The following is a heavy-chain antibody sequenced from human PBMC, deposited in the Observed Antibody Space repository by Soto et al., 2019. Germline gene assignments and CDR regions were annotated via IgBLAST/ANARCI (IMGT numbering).Heavy chain of an antibody. J-gene: IGHJ4*02. CDR3: AREPWAGASDKTSIAARPDFDY. CDR2: ISAYNGNT. D-gene: IGHD6-6*01. Sequence: QVPLVQSGAEVKKPGASVKVSCKASGYTFTSYGISWVRQAPGQGLERMGGISAYNGNTNYAQKLQGRVTMTTDTSKRTANMERRSLRSDDTAVYYCAREPWAGASDKTSIAARPDFDYWGQGTLVTVSS. CDR1: GYTFTSYG. V-gene: IGHV1-18*01.